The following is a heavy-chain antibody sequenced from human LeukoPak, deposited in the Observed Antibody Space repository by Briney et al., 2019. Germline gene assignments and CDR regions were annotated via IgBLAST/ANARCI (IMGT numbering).Heavy chain of an antibody. J-gene: IGHJ4*02. CDR3: ARQAWYGESYFDY. D-gene: IGHD3-10*01. V-gene: IGHV4-30-4*01. Sequence: SETLSLTCAVSGYSISSGDDHWSWIRQPPGKGLEWIGYVYYSGSTYYHPSLESRVTISVDTSKNQFSLKLNSVTVADTAVYYCARQAWYGESYFDYWGQGTLVTVSS. CDR1: GYSISSGDDH. CDR2: VYYSGST.